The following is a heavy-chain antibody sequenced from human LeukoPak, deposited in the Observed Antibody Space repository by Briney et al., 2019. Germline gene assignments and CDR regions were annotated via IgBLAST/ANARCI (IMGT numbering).Heavy chain of an antibody. J-gene: IGHJ4*02. V-gene: IGHV1-58*02. CDR3: SAGHVGYSSGWYGY. Sequence: SVKVSCKASGFTFTISAMQWVRQARGQRLEWIGWIVVGSGNTNYAQKFQERVTITRDMSKTTASMDLNSLRSKDTAVYSCSAGHVGYSSGWYGYWGQGTLVTVSS. CDR2: IVVGSGNT. D-gene: IGHD6-19*01. CDR1: GFTFTISA.